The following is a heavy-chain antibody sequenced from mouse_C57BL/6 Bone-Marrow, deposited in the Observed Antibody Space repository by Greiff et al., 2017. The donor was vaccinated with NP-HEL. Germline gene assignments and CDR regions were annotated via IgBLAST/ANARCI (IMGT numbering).Heavy chain of an antibody. V-gene: IGHV1-64*01. CDR2: IHPNSGST. J-gene: IGHJ2*01. CDR1: GYTFTSYW. CDR3: ARGELFPFYFDY. Sequence: VQLQQPGAELVKPGASVKLSCKASGYTFTSYWMHWVKQRPGQGLAWIGMIHPNSGSTNYNEKFKSKATLTVDKSSSTAYMQLSSLTSEYSAVYYCARGELFPFYFDYWGQGTTLTVSS. D-gene: IGHD1-1*02.